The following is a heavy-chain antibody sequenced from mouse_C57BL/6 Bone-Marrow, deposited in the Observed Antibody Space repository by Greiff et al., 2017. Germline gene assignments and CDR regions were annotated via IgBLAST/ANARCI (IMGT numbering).Heavy chain of an antibody. CDR3: AREDYYGYFDY. J-gene: IGHJ2*01. CDR1: GYTFTSYG. D-gene: IGHD1-1*01. V-gene: IGHV1-81*01. CDR2: IYPRSGNT. Sequence: QVQLKQSGAELARPGASVKLSCKASGYTFTSYGISWVKQRTGQGLEWIGEIYPRSGNTYYNEKFKGKATLTADKSSSTAYMELRSLTSEDSAVYFCAREDYYGYFDYWGQGTTLTVSS.